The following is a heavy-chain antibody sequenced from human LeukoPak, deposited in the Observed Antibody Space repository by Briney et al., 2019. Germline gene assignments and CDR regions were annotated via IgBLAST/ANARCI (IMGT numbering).Heavy chain of an antibody. Sequence: SQTLSLTCTVSGGSVSSDNYYWSWIRQPAGKGLEWIGRVYTRGSINYNPSLEGRVTISVDTSRNQFSLKLSSVTAADTAMYYCAGEHGFDSSGYYFPHHWGQGALVTVSS. V-gene: IGHV4-61*02. J-gene: IGHJ5*02. CDR2: VYTRGSI. CDR1: GGSVSSDNYY. D-gene: IGHD3-22*01. CDR3: AGEHGFDSSGYYFPHH.